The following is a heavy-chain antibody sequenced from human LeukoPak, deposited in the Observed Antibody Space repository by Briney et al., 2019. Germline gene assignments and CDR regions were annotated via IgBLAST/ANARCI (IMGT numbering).Heavy chain of an antibody. V-gene: IGHV4-59*01. J-gene: IGHJ6*02. CDR3: ARDLYGPSYYYGMDV. Sequence: SETLSLTCAVYGGSFSGYYWSWIRQPPGKGLEWIGYIYYSGSTNYNPSLKSRVTISVDTSKNQFSLKLSSVTAADTAVYYCARDLYGPSYYYGMDVWGQGTTVTVSS. CDR2: IYYSGST. CDR1: GGSFSGYY. D-gene: IGHD4-17*01.